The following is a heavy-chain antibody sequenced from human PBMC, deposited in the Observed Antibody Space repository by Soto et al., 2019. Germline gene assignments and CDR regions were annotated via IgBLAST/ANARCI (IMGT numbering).Heavy chain of an antibody. J-gene: IGHJ4*02. CDR3: ARVGIGAYHFDC. V-gene: IGHV3-74*01. Sequence: EVQLVESGGGLIQPGGSLRLSCAASGFTFTSYWMHWVRQVPGKGLVWVSRINSDGSTTSYADSVEGRFTISRDNAKNTLCLQMNSLRAEDTAVYYCARVGIGAYHFDCWGQGALVTVAS. D-gene: IGHD3-16*01. CDR2: INSDGSTT. CDR1: GFTFTSYW.